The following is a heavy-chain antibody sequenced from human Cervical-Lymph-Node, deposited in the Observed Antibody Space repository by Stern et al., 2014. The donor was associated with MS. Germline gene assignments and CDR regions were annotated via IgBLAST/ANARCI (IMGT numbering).Heavy chain of an antibody. CDR2: RVLMLRSV. CDR3: AVTYSSYNGDYFDF. CDR1: GDPFYA. V-gene: IGHV1-69*01. J-gene: IGHJ4*02. D-gene: IGHD4-11*01. Sequence: VQLVQSGAEVKKPGSSVKVSCKASGDPFYAIAWVRQAPGQGLEWMGQRVLMLRSVNYAQKFQDRVTITADQRTTTAYLEVSSLRSEDTAIYYCAVTYSSYNGDYFDFCGQGTLVTVSS.